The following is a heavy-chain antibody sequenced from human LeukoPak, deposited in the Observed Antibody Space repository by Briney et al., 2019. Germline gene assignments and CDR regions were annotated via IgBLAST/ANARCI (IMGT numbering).Heavy chain of an antibody. J-gene: IGHJ4*02. CDR3: ARGIRSRWWLRHINFDY. CDR1: GGSISSSDW. V-gene: IGHV4-4*02. CDR2: IYHSGST. Sequence: SETLSLTCAVSGGSISSSDWWSWVRQPPGKGLEWIGEIYHSGSTNYNPSLKSRVTISVDKSKNQFSLNLSSVTAADTAVYYCARGIRSRWWLRHINFDYWGQGTLVTVSS. D-gene: IGHD5-12*01.